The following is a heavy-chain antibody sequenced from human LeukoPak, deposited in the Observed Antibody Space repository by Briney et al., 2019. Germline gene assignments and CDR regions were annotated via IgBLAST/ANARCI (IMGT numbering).Heavy chain of an antibody. Sequence: GGSLRLSCAASGFTFSTYWMYWVRQAPGKGLVWVSRINSDGSGTTYADSVKGRFTISRDNAKNTLYLQMNSLRADDTSVYYCARVGAMVRGGYKDYYYMDVWGKGTTVTVSS. CDR2: INSDGSGT. D-gene: IGHD3-10*01. V-gene: IGHV3-74*03. J-gene: IGHJ6*03. CDR3: ARVGAMVRGGYKDYYYMDV. CDR1: GFTFSTYW.